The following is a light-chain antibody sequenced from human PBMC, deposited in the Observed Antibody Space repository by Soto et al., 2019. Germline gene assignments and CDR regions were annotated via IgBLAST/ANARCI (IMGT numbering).Light chain of an antibody. CDR2: EVS. CDR1: SSDVGAYDF. V-gene: IGLV2-14*03. J-gene: IGLJ1*01. CDR3: SSYTSSSTRV. Sequence: QSALTQPASVSGSPGQSITISCTGTSSDVGAYDFVSWYQQHPDKAPKLIIYEVSNRPSGVSNRFSGSKSVNTATLTISGLKAEDEADYYCSSYTSSSTRVFGTGTKLTVL.